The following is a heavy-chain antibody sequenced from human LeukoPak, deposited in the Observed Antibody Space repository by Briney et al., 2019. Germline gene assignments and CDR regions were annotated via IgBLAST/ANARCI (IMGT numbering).Heavy chain of an antibody. CDR3: ARDLSAIAVAGTGFDY. CDR1: GFTFSSYS. V-gene: IGHV3-21*01. J-gene: IGHJ4*02. D-gene: IGHD6-19*01. CDR2: ISSSSSYI. Sequence: PGGSLRLSCAASGFTFSSYSMNWVRQAPGKGLEWVSSISSSSSYIYYADSVKGRFTISRDNAKNSLYLQMNSLRAEDTAVYYCARDLSAIAVAGTGFDYWGQGTLVTVSS.